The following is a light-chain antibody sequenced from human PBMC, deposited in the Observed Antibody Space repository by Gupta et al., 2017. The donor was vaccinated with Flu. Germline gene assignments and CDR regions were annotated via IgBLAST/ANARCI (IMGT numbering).Light chain of an antibody. Sequence: VTISCTGTSSDVGSYNYVSWYQHHPGKVPKLIIYAVSERPSGVPARFSGSKSGNTASLTVSGLQAEDEADYFCSSYGGSDNLWVFGGGTKLTVL. CDR1: SSDVGSYNY. CDR3: SSYGGSDNLWV. CDR2: AVS. J-gene: IGLJ3*02. V-gene: IGLV2-8*01.